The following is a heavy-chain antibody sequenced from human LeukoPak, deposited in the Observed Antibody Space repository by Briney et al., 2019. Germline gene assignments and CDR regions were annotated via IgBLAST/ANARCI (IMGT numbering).Heavy chain of an antibody. D-gene: IGHD3-16*01. CDR3: ARERIQGAFDY. CDR2: IGESGSNT. V-gene: IGHV3-23*01. CDR1: RFPFSNYA. Sequence: PGGSLRPSCVGSRFPFSNYAMSWVRQAPGKGLDWVSSIGESGSNTYYTDSVRGRFTISRDNSKNTVYLQMNSLRAEDTAVYYCARERIQGAFDYWGQGTLVTVSS. J-gene: IGHJ4*02.